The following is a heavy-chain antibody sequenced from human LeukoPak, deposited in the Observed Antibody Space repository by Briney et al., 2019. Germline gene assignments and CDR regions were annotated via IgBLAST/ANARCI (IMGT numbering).Heavy chain of an antibody. V-gene: IGHV1-46*01. D-gene: IGHD5-18*01. CDR1: GYTFTSYY. Sequence: ASVKVSCKASGYTFTSYYMHWVRQAPGQGLEWMGIINPSGGSTSYAQKLQGRVTMTTDTSTSTAYMELRSLRSDDTAVYYCARDRRIQLWYSSSPGFDYWGQGTLVTVSS. J-gene: IGHJ4*02. CDR2: INPSGGST. CDR3: ARDRRIQLWYSSSPGFDY.